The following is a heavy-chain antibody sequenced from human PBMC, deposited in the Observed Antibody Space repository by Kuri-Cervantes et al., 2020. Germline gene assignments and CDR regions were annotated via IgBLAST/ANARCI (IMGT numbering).Heavy chain of an antibody. CDR3: ARLDDSSGYYSFDY. CDR2: FYSSGST. J-gene: IGHJ4*02. CDR1: GDSISSSSHY. D-gene: IGHD3-22*01. V-gene: IGHV4-39*01. Sequence: SETLSLTCTVSGDSISSSSHYWGWIRQPPGKGLEWIGNFYSSGSTYYNPSLKSRVTISVDTSKNQFSLKLSSVTAADTAVYYCARLDDSSGYYSFDYWGQGTLVTVSS.